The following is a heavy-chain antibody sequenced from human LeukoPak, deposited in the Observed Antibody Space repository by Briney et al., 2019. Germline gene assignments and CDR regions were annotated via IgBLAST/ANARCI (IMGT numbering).Heavy chain of an antibody. CDR2: ISWNSGSI. CDR3: AKDGRGGGFDD. Sequence: GGSLRLSCAASGFTFSSYAMSWVRQAPGKGLEWVSGISWNSGSIGYADSVKGRFTISRDNAKNSLYLQMNSLRAEDTALYYCAKDGRGGGFDDWGQGTLVTVSS. CDR1: GFTFSSYA. D-gene: IGHD3-10*01. V-gene: IGHV3-9*01. J-gene: IGHJ4*02.